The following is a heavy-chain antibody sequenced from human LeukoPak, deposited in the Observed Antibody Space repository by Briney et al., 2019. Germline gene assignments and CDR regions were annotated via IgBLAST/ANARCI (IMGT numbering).Heavy chain of an antibody. J-gene: IGHJ3*02. V-gene: IGHV1-2*06. CDR3: VRVGDGLNDGFDI. D-gene: IGHD5-24*01. CDR1: GYTFTGYY. Sequence: ASVKVSCKASGYTFTGYYMNCVRQAPRQGLEWMGRINPNTGGTNYAQNFQGSVTMTRDTSITTVYMELSRLRSDDTAVYYCVRVGDGLNDGFDIWGQGTMVTVSS. CDR2: INPNTGGT.